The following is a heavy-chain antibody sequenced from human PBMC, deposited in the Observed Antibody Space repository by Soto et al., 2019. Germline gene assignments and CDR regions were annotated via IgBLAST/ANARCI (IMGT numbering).Heavy chain of an antibody. J-gene: IGHJ6*02. D-gene: IGHD2-15*01. CDR2: IIPIFDTA. V-gene: IGHV1-69*13. Sequence: GASVKVSCKASGGTFSDSTINWVRQAPGQRLEWMGGIIPIFDTANYAEKFQGRVTITADESTSTSYMELSSLRSEDTAVYYCARENVVAATRVSYYYGMDVWGQGTTVTVSS. CDR3: ARENVVAATRVSYYYGMDV. CDR1: GGTFSDST.